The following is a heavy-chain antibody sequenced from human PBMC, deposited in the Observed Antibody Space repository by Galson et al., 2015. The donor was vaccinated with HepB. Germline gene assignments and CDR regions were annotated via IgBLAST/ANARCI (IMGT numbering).Heavy chain of an antibody. CDR3: ARARYSNFQKYYYMDV. CDR1: GGSISSFY. J-gene: IGHJ6*03. V-gene: IGHV4-59*01. CDR2: MSYSGST. D-gene: IGHD4-11*01. Sequence: SETLSLTCSVSGGSISSFYWNWIRQPPGKGLEWIGYMSYSGSTSYNGSLKSRVTISVDTSKNQFSLNLSAVTAADTAVYYCARARYSNFQKYYYMDVWGEGTTVTVSS.